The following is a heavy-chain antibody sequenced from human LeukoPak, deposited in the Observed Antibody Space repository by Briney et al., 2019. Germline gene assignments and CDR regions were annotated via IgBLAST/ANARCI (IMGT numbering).Heavy chain of an antibody. CDR1: GGSISTYY. J-gene: IGHJ4*02. D-gene: IGHD1-1*01. CDR3: ARDRGTWNDDGFNY. Sequence: SETLSLTCTVSGGSISTYYWSWIRQPAGKGLEWIGRIYISGSANYNPSLKSRVTMSVDTSKNQFSLKLSSVTAADTAVYYCARDRGTWNDDGFNYWGQGTLVTVSS. CDR2: IYISGSA. V-gene: IGHV4-4*07.